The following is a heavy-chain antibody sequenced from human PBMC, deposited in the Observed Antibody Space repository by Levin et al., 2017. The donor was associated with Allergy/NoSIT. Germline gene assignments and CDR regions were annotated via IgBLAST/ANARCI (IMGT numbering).Heavy chain of an antibody. CDR2: ISSSSSYI. J-gene: IGHJ4*02. V-gene: IGHV3-21*01. Sequence: GGSLRLSCAASGFTFSSYSMNWVRQAPGKGLEWVSSISSSSSYIYYADSVKGRFTISRDNAKNSLYLQMNSLRAEDTAVYYCASSSYSSSSALPYWGQGTLVTVSS. CDR3: ASSSYSSSSALPY. CDR1: GFTFSSYS. D-gene: IGHD6-6*01.